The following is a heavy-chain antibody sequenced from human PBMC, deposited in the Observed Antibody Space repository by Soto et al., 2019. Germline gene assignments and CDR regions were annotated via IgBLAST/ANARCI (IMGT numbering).Heavy chain of an antibody. CDR1: GFTFSSYG. Sequence: LRLSCAASGFTFSSYGMHWVRQAPGKGLEWVAVIWYDGSNKYYADSVKGRFTISRDNSKNTLYLQMNSLRAEDTAVYYCARVRVPAAIAHYYGMDVWGQGTTVTVSS. CDR2: IWYDGSNK. V-gene: IGHV3-33*01. CDR3: ARVRVPAAIAHYYGMDV. J-gene: IGHJ6*02. D-gene: IGHD2-2*01.